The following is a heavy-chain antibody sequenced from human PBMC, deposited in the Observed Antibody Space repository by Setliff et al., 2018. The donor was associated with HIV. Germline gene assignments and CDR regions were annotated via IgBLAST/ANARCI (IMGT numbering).Heavy chain of an antibody. CDR3: ARAGEYRFDY. CDR2: ISSSGSTI. CDR1: GFIFSSYE. J-gene: IGHJ4*02. Sequence: GGSLRLSCAASGFIFSSYEMNWVRQAPGKGLEWVSYISSSGSTIYYADSVKGRFTISRDNAKNSLYLQMNSLRVDDTAVYYCARAGEYRFDYWGQGTLVTVSS. V-gene: IGHV3-48*03. D-gene: IGHD2-2*01.